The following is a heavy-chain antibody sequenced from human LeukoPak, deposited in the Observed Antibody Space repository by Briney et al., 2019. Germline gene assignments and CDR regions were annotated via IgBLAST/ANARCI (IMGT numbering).Heavy chain of an antibody. V-gene: IGHV4-4*07. J-gene: IGHJ3*02. CDR1: GGSIISYY. CDR2: IYTSGST. D-gene: IGHD7-27*01. CDR3: ARETGGYAFDI. Sequence: SETLSLTCTVSGGSIISYYWSWIRQPAGKGLDWIGRIYTSGSTNYNPSLKSRVTMSVDTSKNQFSLKLSSVTAADTAVYYCARETGGYAFDIWGQGTMVTVSS.